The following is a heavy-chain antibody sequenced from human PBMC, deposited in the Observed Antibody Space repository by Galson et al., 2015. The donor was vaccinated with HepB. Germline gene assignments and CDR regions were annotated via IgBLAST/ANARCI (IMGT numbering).Heavy chain of an antibody. V-gene: IGHV3-21*01. CDR1: GFTFSSYS. Sequence: SLRLSCAASGFTFSSYSMNWVRQAPGKGLEWVSSISSSSSYIYYADSVKGRFTISRDNAKNSLYLQMNSLRAEDTAVYYCARDDYGSGSYEDWFDPWGQGTLVTVSS. CDR2: ISSSSSYI. D-gene: IGHD3-10*01. J-gene: IGHJ5*02. CDR3: ARDDYGSGSYEDWFDP.